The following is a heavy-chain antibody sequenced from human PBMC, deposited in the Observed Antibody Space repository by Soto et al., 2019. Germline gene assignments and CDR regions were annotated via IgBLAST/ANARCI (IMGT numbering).Heavy chain of an antibody. V-gene: IGHV1-69*13. J-gene: IGHJ3*02. CDR3: ARDTLLPLDDAFDI. CDR2: IIPIFGTA. Sequence: GASVKVSCKASGGTFSSYAISWVRQAPGQGLEWMGGIIPIFGTANYAQKFQGRVTITADESTSTAYMELSSLRSEDTAVYYCARDTLLPLDDAFDIWGQGTMVTVSS. CDR1: GGTFSSYA.